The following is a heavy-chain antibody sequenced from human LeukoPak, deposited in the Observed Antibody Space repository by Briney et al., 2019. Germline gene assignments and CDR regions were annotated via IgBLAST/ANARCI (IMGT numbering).Heavy chain of an antibody. Sequence: GGSLRLSCAASGFTFSSYSMNWVRQAPGKGLEWVSYISSSSSTIYYADSVKGRFTISRDNAKNSLYLQMNSLRAEDTAVYYCARERGSKCFDYWGQGTLVTVSS. CDR3: ARERGSKCFDY. V-gene: IGHV3-48*04. CDR1: GFTFSSYS. D-gene: IGHD3-10*01. CDR2: ISSSSSTI. J-gene: IGHJ4*02.